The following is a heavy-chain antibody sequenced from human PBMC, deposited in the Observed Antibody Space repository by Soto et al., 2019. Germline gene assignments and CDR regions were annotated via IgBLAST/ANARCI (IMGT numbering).Heavy chain of an antibody. CDR2: ISFGGGNT. J-gene: IGHJ4*02. V-gene: IGHV3-23*01. CDR1: GFTFSDYA. CDR3: AKDGYCNGGSCYLYYLDS. Sequence: HPGGSLRLSCVGSGFTFSDYAMTWVRQAPGKGLEWVATISFGGGNTYYADSLEGRFTISRDNSKNTLFLQMYDLRAEDTALYYCAKDGYCNGGSCYLYYLDSWGLGTPVTVS. D-gene: IGHD2-15*01.